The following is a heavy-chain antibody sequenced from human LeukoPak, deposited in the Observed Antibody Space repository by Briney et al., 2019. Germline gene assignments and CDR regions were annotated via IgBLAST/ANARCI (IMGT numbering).Heavy chain of an antibody. V-gene: IGHV3-15*05. Sequence: PGGSLRLSCAASGFTFSDAWMSWVRQAPGKGLEWVGRIKKRRDGGTRDYAAPVKGRFTISRDDSENRLYLQMDSLQTEDTAVYYCTAGEAAAPHDGSWGQGTLVTVSS. CDR1: GFTFSDAW. J-gene: IGHJ4*02. CDR2: IKKRRDGGTR. D-gene: IGHD1-26*01. CDR3: TAGEAAAPHDGS.